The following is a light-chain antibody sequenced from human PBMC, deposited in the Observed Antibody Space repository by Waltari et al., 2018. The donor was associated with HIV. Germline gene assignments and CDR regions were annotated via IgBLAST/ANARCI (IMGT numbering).Light chain of an antibody. V-gene: IGKV1-33*01. J-gene: IGKJ4*01. CDR3: QKYDDPPLT. Sequence: DIQMTQSPSSLSASVGDRVTITCQASQGISNYLNWYQQKPGTAPKLLIYDASLLYPGVPSRFSGSGSGTYFTLTISRLQPEDIATYYCQKYDDPPLTFGGGTKVQI. CDR2: DAS. CDR1: QGISNY.